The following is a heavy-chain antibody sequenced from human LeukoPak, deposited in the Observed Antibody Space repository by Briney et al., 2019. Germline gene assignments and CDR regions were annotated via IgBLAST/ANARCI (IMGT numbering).Heavy chain of an antibody. J-gene: IGHJ3*02. Sequence: SETLSLTCTVSGGSISSYYWSWIRQPPGKGLEWIGYIYYSGSTNYNPSLKSRVTISVDTSKNQFSLKLSSVTAADTAVYYCARHRSRIDFWSGYSDAFDIWGQGTMVTVS. CDR2: IYYSGST. V-gene: IGHV4-59*08. D-gene: IGHD3-3*01. CDR3: ARHRSRIDFWSGYSDAFDI. CDR1: GGSISSYY.